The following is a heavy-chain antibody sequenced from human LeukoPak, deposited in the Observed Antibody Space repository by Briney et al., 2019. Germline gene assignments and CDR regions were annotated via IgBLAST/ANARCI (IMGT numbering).Heavy chain of an antibody. CDR3: AKDVRRWLQSCFDY. CDR1: GLTFSSYA. CDR2: ISGSGGST. Sequence: GGSLRLSCAASGLTFSSYAMSWVRQAPGKGLEWVSAISGSGGSTYYADSVKGRFTISRDNSKNTLYLQMNSLRAEDTAVYYCAKDVRRWLQSCFDYWGQGTLVTVSS. D-gene: IGHD5-24*01. V-gene: IGHV3-23*01. J-gene: IGHJ4*02.